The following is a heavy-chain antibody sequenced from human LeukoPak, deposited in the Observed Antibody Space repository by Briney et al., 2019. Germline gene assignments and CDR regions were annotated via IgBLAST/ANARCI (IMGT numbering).Heavy chain of an antibody. CDR3: AKDLGQQLAFDY. CDR1: GFTFDDYA. V-gene: IGHV3-9*01. D-gene: IGHD6-13*01. J-gene: IGHJ4*02. Sequence: GRSLRLSCAASGFTFDDYAMHWVRHAPGKGLEWVSGISWNSGSIGYADSVKGRFTISRDNAKNSLYLQMNSLRAEDTALYYCAKDLGQQLAFDYWGQGTLVTVSS. CDR2: ISWNSGSI.